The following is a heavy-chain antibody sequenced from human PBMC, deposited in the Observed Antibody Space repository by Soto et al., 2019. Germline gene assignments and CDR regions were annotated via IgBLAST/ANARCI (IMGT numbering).Heavy chain of an antibody. D-gene: IGHD1-20*01. CDR3: ARGSPYNWNYYYYYGMDV. V-gene: IGHV1-18*04. J-gene: IGHJ6*02. Sequence: ASVKVSCKASGYTFTSYGISWVRQAPGQRLEWMGWISAYNGNTNYAQKLQGRVTMTTDTSTSTAYMELRSLRSDDTAVYYCARGSPYNWNYYYYYGMDVWGQGTTVTVSS. CDR1: GYTFTSYG. CDR2: ISAYNGNT.